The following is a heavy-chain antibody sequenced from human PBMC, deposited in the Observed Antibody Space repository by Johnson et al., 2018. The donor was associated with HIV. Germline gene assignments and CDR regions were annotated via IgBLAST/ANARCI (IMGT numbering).Heavy chain of an antibody. J-gene: IGHJ3*02. V-gene: IGHV3-30*03. CDR1: GFTFSSYG. D-gene: IGHD6-19*01. Sequence: QMLLVESGGGVVQPGRSLRLSCAASGFTFSSYGMHWVRQAPGKGLDWVAVISYDGSNKYYADSVKGRFTISRDNSKNTLYLQMNSLRAEDTAVYYCARVSSSTIAVTGNAFEIWGQGTMVSVSS. CDR3: ARVSSSTIAVTGNAFEI. CDR2: ISYDGSNK.